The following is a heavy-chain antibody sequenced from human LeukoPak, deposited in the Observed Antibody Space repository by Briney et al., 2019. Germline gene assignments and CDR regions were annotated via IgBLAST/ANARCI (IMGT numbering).Heavy chain of an antibody. J-gene: IGHJ4*02. Sequence: SETLSLTCTVSGGSISSSSYYWGWIRQPPGKGLEWIGSIYYSGSTYYNPSLKSRVTISVDTSKNQFSLKLSSVTVADTAVYYCARQHRHVHYFDYWGQGTRVSVSS. D-gene: IGHD6-6*01. V-gene: IGHV4-39*01. CDR1: GGSISSSSYY. CDR2: IYYSGST. CDR3: ARQHRHVHYFDY.